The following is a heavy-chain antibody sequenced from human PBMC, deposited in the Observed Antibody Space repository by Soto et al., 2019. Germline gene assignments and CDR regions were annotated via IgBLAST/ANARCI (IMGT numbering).Heavy chain of an antibody. D-gene: IGHD3-10*01. V-gene: IGHV3-30*18. J-gene: IGHJ4*02. CDR1: GFTFSSYG. CDR3: AKDGSGGGSGSYFPRDY. CDR2: ISYDGSNK. Sequence: GGSLRLSCAASGFTFSSYGMHWVRQAPGKGLEWVAVISYDGSNKYYADSVKGRFTISRDNSKNTLYLQMNSLRAEDTAVYYCAKDGSGGGSGSYFPRDYWGQGTLVTVSS.